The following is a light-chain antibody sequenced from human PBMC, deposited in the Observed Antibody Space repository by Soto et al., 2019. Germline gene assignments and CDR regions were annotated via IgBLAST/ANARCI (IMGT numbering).Light chain of an antibody. CDR2: GAS. CDR1: QSVSSSY. V-gene: IGKV3-20*01. J-gene: IGKJ4*01. CDR3: QQFSSYPLT. Sequence: EIVLTPSPGSLSLSPGERGTLSCRASQSVSSSYLAWYQQKPGQAPRLLIYGASSRATGIPDRFSGGGSGTDFTLTISRLEPEDFAVYYCQQFSSYPLTFGGGTKVDIK.